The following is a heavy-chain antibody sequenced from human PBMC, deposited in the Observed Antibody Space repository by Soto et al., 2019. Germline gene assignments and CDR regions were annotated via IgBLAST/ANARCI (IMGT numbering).Heavy chain of an antibody. V-gene: IGHV4-31*03. CDR1: GASIRSGGYY. Sequence: SETLSLTCSVSGASIRSGGYYWSWLRQSPGKGLEWIGHIYYTGSTFYSPSLKSRLTIPLDASKNQFSLDLRSVTAADTAMYYCARIEMASIKWGRGTLVTVSS. CDR3: ARIEMASIK. J-gene: IGHJ4*02. CDR2: IYYTGST.